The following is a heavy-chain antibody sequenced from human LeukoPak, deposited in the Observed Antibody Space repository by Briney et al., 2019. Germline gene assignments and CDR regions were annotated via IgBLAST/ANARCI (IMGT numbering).Heavy chain of an antibody. V-gene: IGHV4-34*01. CDR3: ARGERGHEYFFDY. J-gene: IGHJ4*02. CDR1: GGSFSGYY. CDR2: INHSGST. Sequence: SETLSLTCAVYGGSFSGYYWSWIRQPPGKGLEWIGEINHSGSTNYNPSLKSRVTISVDTSKNQFSLKLSSVTAADTAVYYCARGERGHEYFFDYWGRGTLVTVSS. D-gene: IGHD1-1*01.